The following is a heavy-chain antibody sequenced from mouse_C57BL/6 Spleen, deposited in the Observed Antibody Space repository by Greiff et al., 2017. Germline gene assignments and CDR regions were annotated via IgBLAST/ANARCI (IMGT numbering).Heavy chain of an antibody. V-gene: IGHV1-22*01. CDR2: INPNNGGT. D-gene: IGHD1-1*01. CDR3: ARYYCGSSPFAY. Sequence: VQLQQSGPELVKPGASVKMSCKASGYTFTDYNMHWVKQSHGKSLEWIGYINPNNGGTSYNQKFKGKATLTVNKSSSTAYMELRSLTSEDSAVYYSARYYCGSSPFAYWGQGTLVTVSA. CDR1: GYTFTDYN. J-gene: IGHJ3*01.